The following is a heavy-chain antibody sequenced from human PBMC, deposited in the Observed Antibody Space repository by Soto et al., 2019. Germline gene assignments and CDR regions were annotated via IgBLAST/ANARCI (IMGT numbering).Heavy chain of an antibody. J-gene: IGHJ3*02. V-gene: IGHV1-3*01. Sequence: KFQGRVTITRDTSASTAYMELSSLRSEDTAVYHCARSPGGPDAFDIWGQGTMVTVSS. CDR3: ARSPGGPDAFDI. D-gene: IGHD3-16*01.